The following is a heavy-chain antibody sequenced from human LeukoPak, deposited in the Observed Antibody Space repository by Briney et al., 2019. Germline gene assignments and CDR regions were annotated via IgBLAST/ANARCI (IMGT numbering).Heavy chain of an antibody. D-gene: IGHD5-18*01. Sequence: SETLSLTCTVSGGSISSYYWSWIRQPPGKGLEWIGYIYYSGSTNYNPSLKSRVTISVDTSKNQFSLKLSSVTAADTAVYYCARVDTAMVAFDYWGQGTLVTVSS. V-gene: IGHV4-59*01. CDR3: ARVDTAMVAFDY. CDR2: IYYSGST. J-gene: IGHJ4*02. CDR1: GGSISSYY.